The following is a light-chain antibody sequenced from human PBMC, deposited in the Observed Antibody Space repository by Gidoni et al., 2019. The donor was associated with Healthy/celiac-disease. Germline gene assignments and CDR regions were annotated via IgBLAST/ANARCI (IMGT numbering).Light chain of an antibody. V-gene: IGKV1-5*03. CDR2: KAS. J-gene: IGKJ1*01. Sequence: DIQMTQSPSTLSASVGDRITITCRASQSISSLLAWYQQKPGKAPKLLIYKASSLESGVPSRFSGSGSGTEFTLTISSLQPDDVATYYCQQYNSPWTFGQGTKVEIK. CDR1: QSISSL. CDR3: QQYNSPWT.